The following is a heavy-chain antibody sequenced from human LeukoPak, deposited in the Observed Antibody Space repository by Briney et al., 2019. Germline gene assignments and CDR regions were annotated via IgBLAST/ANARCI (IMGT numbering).Heavy chain of an antibody. CDR1: GFTFSSYW. J-gene: IGHJ4*02. CDR2: IKKDGSEK. CDR3: ARDDGYRGVDY. V-gene: IGHV3-7*01. Sequence: GGSLRLSCAASGFTFSSYWSWVRRAPGKGLEWVANIKKDGSEKYYVDSVEGRFTVSRDNAKNSLYLQMNSLRVEDTAVYYCARDDGYRGVDYWGQGTLATVSS. D-gene: IGHD5-24*01.